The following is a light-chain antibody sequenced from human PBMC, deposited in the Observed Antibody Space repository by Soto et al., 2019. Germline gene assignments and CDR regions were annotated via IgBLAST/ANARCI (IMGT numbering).Light chain of an antibody. CDR2: GAS. J-gene: IGKJ1*01. CDR1: QSISTY. Sequence: DIQMTQSPSPLSASVGDIVAITCRASQSISTYLNWYQQKPGKAPKLLIYGASSLQSGVPSRFSGSGSGTDFTLTISSLQPEAFGTYYCQQSFSTPRTFGQGIKVDIK. V-gene: IGKV1-39*01. CDR3: QQSFSTPRT.